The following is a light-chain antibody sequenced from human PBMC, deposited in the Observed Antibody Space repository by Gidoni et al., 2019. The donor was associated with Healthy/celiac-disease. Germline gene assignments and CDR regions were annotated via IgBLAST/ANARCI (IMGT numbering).Light chain of an antibody. CDR3: NSRDSSGNHWV. CDR1: SLRSYY. CDR2: GKN. J-gene: IGLJ3*02. V-gene: IGLV3-19*01. Sequence: SSELTQDPAVSVALGQTVRITCQGDSLRSYYASWYQQKPGQAPVLVISGKNNRPSGIPDRFSGSSSGNTASLTITGAQAEDEADYYCNSRDSSGNHWVFGGGTKLT.